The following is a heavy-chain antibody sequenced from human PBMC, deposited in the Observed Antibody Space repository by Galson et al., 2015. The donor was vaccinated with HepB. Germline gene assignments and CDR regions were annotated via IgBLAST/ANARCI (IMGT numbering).Heavy chain of an antibody. CDR3: ARDSSYIVVPAAGDFDS. J-gene: IGHJ4*02. CDR2: IKQDGSDK. D-gene: IGHD2-2*01. V-gene: IGHV3-7*01. Sequence: SLRLSCAASGSTVSSNYMSWVRQAPGRGLEWVATIKQDGSDKFYVDSVKGRFTISRDNAKKSLYLQMNSLRAEDTAVYYCARDSSYIVVPAAGDFDSWGQGTLVTVSS. CDR1: GSTVSSNY.